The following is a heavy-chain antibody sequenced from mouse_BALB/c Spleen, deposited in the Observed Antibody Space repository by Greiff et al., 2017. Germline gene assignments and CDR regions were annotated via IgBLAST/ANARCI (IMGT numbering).Heavy chain of an antibody. J-gene: IGHJ4*01. Sequence: DVMLVESGGGLVKPGGSLKLSCAASGFTFSDYYMYWVRQTPEKRLEWVATISDGGSYTYYPDSVKGRFTISRDNAKNNLYLQMSSLKSEDTAMYYCARDRGHAMDYWGQGTSVTVSS. CDR2: ISDGGSYT. CDR3: ARDRGHAMDY. D-gene: IGHD3-3*01. CDR1: GFTFSDYY. V-gene: IGHV5-4*02.